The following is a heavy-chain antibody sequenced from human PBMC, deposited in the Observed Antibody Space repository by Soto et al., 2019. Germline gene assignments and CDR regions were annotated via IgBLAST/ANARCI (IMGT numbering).Heavy chain of an antibody. D-gene: IGHD4-17*01. J-gene: IGHJ4*02. CDR1: GFSFSSYA. Sequence: GGSLRLSCAASGFSFSSYAMSWVRQAPGKGLEWVSAISGSGGSTYYADSVKGRFTISRDNSKYTLYLQMNSLRAEDTAVYYCAKDGTYGDYARFDYWGQGTLVTVSS. V-gene: IGHV3-23*01. CDR2: ISGSGGST. CDR3: AKDGTYGDYARFDY.